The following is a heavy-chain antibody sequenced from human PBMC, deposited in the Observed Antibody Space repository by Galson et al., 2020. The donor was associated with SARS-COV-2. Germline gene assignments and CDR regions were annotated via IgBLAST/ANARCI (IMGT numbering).Heavy chain of an antibody. V-gene: IGHV3-33*01. CDR3: ARDTRYCATTSCYADWYFDL. CDR2: IWYDGSDK. J-gene: IGHJ2*01. CDR1: GFTFFNYG. D-gene: IGHD2-2*01. Sequence: GGSLRLSCAASGFTFFNYGMHWVRQAPGKGLEWVAVIWYDGSDKYYGDSVKGRFTISRDNSKNTLYLQMNSLRAEDTAVYYCARDTRYCATTSCYADWYFDLWGRGTLVTVSS.